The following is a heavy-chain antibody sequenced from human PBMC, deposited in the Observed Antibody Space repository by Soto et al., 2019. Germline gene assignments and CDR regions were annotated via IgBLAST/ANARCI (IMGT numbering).Heavy chain of an antibody. D-gene: IGHD6-19*01. CDR2: ISSSSSYI. CDR3: ARDLGSSGKEGWFDP. CDR1: GFTLSSYS. J-gene: IGHJ5*02. Sequence: EVQLVESGGGLVKPGGSLRLSCAASGFTLSSYSMNWVRQAPGKGLEWVSSISSSSSYIYYADSVKGRFTISRDNAKNSLYLQMNSLRAEDTAVYYCARDLGSSGKEGWFDPWGQGTLVTVSS. V-gene: IGHV3-21*01.